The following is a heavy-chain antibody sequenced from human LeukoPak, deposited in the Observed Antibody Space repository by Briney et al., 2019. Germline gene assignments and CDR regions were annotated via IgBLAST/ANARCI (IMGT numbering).Heavy chain of an antibody. J-gene: IGHJ4*02. V-gene: IGHV3-21*01. CDR1: GFTFSSYS. CDR3: ARGGSLEWSYYFDY. D-gene: IGHD3-3*01. Sequence: PGGSLRLSCAASGFTFSSYSMNWVRQAPGKGLEWVSSISSSSSYIYYADSVKGRFTISRDNAKNSLYLQMNSLRAEDTAVYYCARGGSLEWSYYFDYWGQGTLVTVSS. CDR2: ISSSSSYI.